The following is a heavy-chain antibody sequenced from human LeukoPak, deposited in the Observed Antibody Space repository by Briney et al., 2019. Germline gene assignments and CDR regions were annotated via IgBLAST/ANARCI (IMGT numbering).Heavy chain of an antibody. Sequence: GGSLRLSCAASGFTFSSYAMSWVRQAPGKGLEWVSAISGSGGSTYYADPVKGRFTISRDNSKNTLYLQMNSLRAEDTAVYYCAKDTSGYSSGWYLRSAFDIWGQGTLVTVSS. D-gene: IGHD6-19*01. J-gene: IGHJ3*02. CDR1: GFTFSSYA. CDR2: ISGSGGST. CDR3: AKDTSGYSSGWYLRSAFDI. V-gene: IGHV3-23*01.